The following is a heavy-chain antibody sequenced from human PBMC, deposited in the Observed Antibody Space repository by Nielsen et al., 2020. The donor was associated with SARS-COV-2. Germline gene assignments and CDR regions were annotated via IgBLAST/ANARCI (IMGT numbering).Heavy chain of an antibody. CDR3: ARAGFLECNPFDY. Sequence: ASVNVSCKASGYTFTSYYMHWVRQAPGQGLEWMGIINPSGGSTSYAQKFQGRVTMTMDTSKSTVYMELSSLRSEDPALYYFARAGFLECNPFDYWGQGTLVTVSS. CDR2: INPSGGST. V-gene: IGHV1-46*01. CDR1: GYTFTSYY. D-gene: IGHD3-3*01. J-gene: IGHJ4*02.